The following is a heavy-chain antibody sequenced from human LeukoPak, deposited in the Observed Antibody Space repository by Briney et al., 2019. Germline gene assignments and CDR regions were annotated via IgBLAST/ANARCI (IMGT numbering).Heavy chain of an antibody. CDR1: GYTFTGYY. CDR2: INPNSGGT. J-gene: IGHJ4*02. V-gene: IGHV1-2*02. D-gene: IGHD6-13*01. Sequence: ASVKVSCKASGYTFTGYYMHWVRQAPGQGLEWMGWINPNSGGTDYAQKFQGRVTMTRDTSISTAYMELTRLRSDDTAVYCCARDQGSSSWYYFDYWGQGTLLTVSS. CDR3: ARDQGSSSWYYFDY.